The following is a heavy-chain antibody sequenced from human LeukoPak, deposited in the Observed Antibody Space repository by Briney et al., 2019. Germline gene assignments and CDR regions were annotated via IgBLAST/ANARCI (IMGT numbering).Heavy chain of an antibody. J-gene: IGHJ4*02. CDR3: ARGRRYCSSTSCSLGDY. CDR2: ISSSGSTI. CDR1: GFTFSDYY. D-gene: IGHD2-2*01. V-gene: IGHV3-11*04. Sequence: PGGSLRLSCAASGFTFSDYYMSWIRQAPGKGLEWVSYISSSGSTIYYAGSVKGRFTISRDNAKNSLYLQMNSLRAEDTAVYYCARGRRYCSSTSCSLGDYWGQGTLVTVSS.